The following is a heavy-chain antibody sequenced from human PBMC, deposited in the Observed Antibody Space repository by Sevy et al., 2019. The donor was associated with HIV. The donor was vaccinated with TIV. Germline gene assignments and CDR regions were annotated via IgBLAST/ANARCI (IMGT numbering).Heavy chain of an antibody. CDR2: LKSDVYGGTV. CDR3: TQRKSAQSIFDY. J-gene: IGHJ4*02. Sequence: CLRLSCTASGFTFGDYCMSCVRQAPGKGLEWVAFLKSDVYGGTVDHAASVRGRFVISRDDSKTIAYLQMNDVKTEDTGVYYCTQRKSAQSIFDYWGQGALVTVSS. D-gene: IGHD6-25*01. V-gene: IGHV3-49*04. CDR1: GFTFGDYC.